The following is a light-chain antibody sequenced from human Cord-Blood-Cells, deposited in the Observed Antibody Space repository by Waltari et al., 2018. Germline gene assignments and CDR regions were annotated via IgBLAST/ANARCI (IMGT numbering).Light chain of an antibody. V-gene: IGLV1-40*01. CDR1: SSNIGAGSD. Sequence: QSVLTQPPSVSGAPGQRVTISCTGSSSNIGAGSDVHCYQQLPGPPPKLLIYGNSNRPSGVPDRLAGSKSGTSASLAITGLQAEDEADYYCQSYDSSLSGVVFGGGTKLTVL. CDR2: GNS. CDR3: QSYDSSLSGVV. J-gene: IGLJ2*01.